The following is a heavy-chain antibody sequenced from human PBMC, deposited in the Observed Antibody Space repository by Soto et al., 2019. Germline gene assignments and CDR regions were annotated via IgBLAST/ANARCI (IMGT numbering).Heavy chain of an antibody. CDR2: IIPIFNST. CDR1: GSRFSNYV. CDR3: AREGRGKKAGYNGLVSLGY. Sequence: QVQLVQSGAEVKTPGSSLKVSCTVSGSRFSNYVISWVRQAPGHGLEWLGRIIPIFNSTQYAQKFQGRVTITADKSTNTASLDLSSLRSDDTAVYYCAREGRGKKAGYNGLVSLGYWGQGTLVTVSS. D-gene: IGHD2-2*02. J-gene: IGHJ4*02. V-gene: IGHV1-69*06.